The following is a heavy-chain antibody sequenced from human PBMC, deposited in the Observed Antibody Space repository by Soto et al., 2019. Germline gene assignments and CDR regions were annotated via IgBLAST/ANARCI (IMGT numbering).Heavy chain of an antibody. V-gene: IGHV3-21*01. CDR2: ITGSSSYI. D-gene: IGHD1-7*01. CDR3: ARDRKYNWNYDWFDP. CDR1: GFTFSDYS. J-gene: IGHJ5*02. Sequence: GVSLRLSCEASGFTFSDYSMNWVRQAPGKGLEWVSSITGSSSYIYYADSVKGRFTISRDNAKNSLYLQMNSLRAEDTAVYYCARDRKYNWNYDWFDPWGQGTLVTVSS.